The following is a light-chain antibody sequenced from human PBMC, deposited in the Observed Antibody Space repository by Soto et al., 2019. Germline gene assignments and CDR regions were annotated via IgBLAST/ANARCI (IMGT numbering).Light chain of an antibody. V-gene: IGKV3-20*01. CDR3: QQYGSSPA. J-gene: IGKJ4*01. CDR2: GAS. Sequence: EIVLTQSPGTLSLSPGERATLSCRASQSVTSSYLACYQQKPGQAPRLLIYGASSRATGIPDRFSGRGSGTDFTLTISRLEPEDFAVYYCQQYGSSPAFGGGTKVEIK. CDR1: QSVTSSY.